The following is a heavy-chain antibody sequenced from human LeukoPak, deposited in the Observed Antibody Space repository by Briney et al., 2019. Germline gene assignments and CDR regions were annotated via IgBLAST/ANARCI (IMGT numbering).Heavy chain of an antibody. D-gene: IGHD6-6*01. Sequence: SETLSLTCTVSGGSISSYYWSWIRQPPGKGLEWIGEISHNAGPNYNPSLKSRVTISINTSKNQFSLKMNSVTAADTAVYYCARAPPARPFDYWGQGTLVTVSS. CDR3: ARAPPARPFDY. V-gene: IGHV4-34*01. CDR2: ISHNAGP. CDR1: GGSISSYY. J-gene: IGHJ4*02.